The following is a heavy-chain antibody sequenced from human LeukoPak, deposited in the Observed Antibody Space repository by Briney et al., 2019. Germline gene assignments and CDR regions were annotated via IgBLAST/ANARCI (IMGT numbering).Heavy chain of an antibody. CDR3: AKDGAPQSSGVGPYPDY. Sequence: PGGSLRLSCAASGFTFSSYGMHWVRQAPGKGLEWVAFIRYDGSNKYYADSVKGRFTISRDNSKNTLYLQMNSLRAEDTAVYYCAKDGAPQSSGVGPYPDYWGQGTLVTVSS. V-gene: IGHV3-30*02. CDR1: GFTFSSYG. D-gene: IGHD3-3*01. J-gene: IGHJ4*02. CDR2: IRYDGSNK.